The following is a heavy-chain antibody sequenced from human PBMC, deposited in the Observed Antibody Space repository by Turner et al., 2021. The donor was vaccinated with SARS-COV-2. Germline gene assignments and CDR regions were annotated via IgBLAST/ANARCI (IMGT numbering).Heavy chain of an antibody. J-gene: IGHJ4*02. CDR2: ISESGFST. V-gene: IGHV3-23*01. CDR1: GFTFSNYA. Sequence: EVQLLESGGDLIQPGGSLRLSCAAFGFTFSNYAMGWVRQAPGKGLNWVSSISESGFSTYYADSVKGRFTISRDNSKNTLFLQMNSLRAEDTAVYYCATKSGGFDYWGQGTLVTVSS. CDR3: ATKSGGFDY. D-gene: IGHD6-25*01.